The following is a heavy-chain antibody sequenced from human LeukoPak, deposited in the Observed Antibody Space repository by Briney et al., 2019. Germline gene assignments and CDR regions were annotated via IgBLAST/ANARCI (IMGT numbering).Heavy chain of an antibody. CDR1: GYTFTSYG. Sequence: ASVKVSCKASGYTFTSYGISWVRQAPGQGLEWMGWISAYNGNTNYAQKLQGRVTMTTDTSTSTAYMELRSLRSDDTAVYYCARDFYCSSTSCYAWGRYYYYYMDVWGKGTTVTVSS. V-gene: IGHV1-18*01. CDR2: ISAYNGNT. D-gene: IGHD2-2*01. J-gene: IGHJ6*03. CDR3: ARDFYCSSTSCYAWGRYYYYYMDV.